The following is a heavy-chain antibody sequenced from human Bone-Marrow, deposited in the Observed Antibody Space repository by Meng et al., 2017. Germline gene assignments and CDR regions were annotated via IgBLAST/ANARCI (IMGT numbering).Heavy chain of an antibody. V-gene: IGHV1-2*06. D-gene: IGHD6-13*01. CDR1: GYNFPDYD. CDR2: INPKNGDT. J-gene: IGHJ4*02. CDR3: ARDEDISAAGKLFGDY. Sequence: QGQLVQPGDEVKKPGASGKVHCKPSGYNFPDYDIHWVRRAPGQGLEWMGRINPKNGDTHYAQRFQGRVTMTGDTSISTAYMELSGLRSDDTAMYYCARDEDISAAGKLFGDYWGQGTLVTVSS.